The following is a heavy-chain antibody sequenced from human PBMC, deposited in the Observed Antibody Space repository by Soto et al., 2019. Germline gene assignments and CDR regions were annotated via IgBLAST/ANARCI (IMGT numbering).Heavy chain of an antibody. J-gene: IGHJ4*02. CDR2: ISGSGGST. CDR1: GFTFSSYA. V-gene: IGHV3-23*01. D-gene: IGHD6-13*01. Sequence: GGSLRLSCAASGFTFSSYAMSWVRQAPGKGLEWVSAISGSGGSTDYADSVKGRFTISRDNSKNTLYLLMNSLRAEDTAVYYCAKDVSSWYPFDYWGQGTLVTVSS. CDR3: AKDVSSWYPFDY.